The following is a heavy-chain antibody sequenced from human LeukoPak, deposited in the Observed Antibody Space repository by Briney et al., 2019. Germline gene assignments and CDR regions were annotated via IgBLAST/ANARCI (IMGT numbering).Heavy chain of an antibody. D-gene: IGHD3-22*01. Sequence: SVKVSCKASGGTFSSHGLSWVRQAPGQGLEWMGGIIPIFGTTSYAQNFQGRVTITMDESTSTAYMELSSLRADDTAVYYCARRWSHSSGYYLFDYWGQGTLVTVSS. CDR3: ARRWSHSSGYYLFDY. J-gene: IGHJ4*02. CDR2: IIPIFGTT. V-gene: IGHV1-69*05. CDR1: GGTFSSHG.